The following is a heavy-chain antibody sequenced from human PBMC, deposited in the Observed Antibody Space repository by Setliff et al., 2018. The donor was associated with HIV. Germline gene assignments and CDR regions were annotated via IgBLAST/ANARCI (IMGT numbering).Heavy chain of an antibody. CDR3: ARDRTHRSGWYGYFEY. Sequence: ASVKVSCKASGYTFTSYGITWVRQAPGQGLEWMGWISAYNGNTNYAQKLQGRVTMTRDTSTNTVYMELSSLRSEDTAVYYCARDRTHRSGWYGYFEYWGQGTLVTVSS. V-gene: IGHV1-18*01. J-gene: IGHJ4*02. D-gene: IGHD6-19*01. CDR1: GYTFTSYG. CDR2: ISAYNGNT.